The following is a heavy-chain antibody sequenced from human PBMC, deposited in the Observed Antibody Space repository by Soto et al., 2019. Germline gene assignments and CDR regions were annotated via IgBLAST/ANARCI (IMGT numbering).Heavy chain of an antibody. CDR2: IYPGDSDT. Sequence: DSLKISCKGSGYSFTSYWVGWVRQMPGKGLEWMGIIYPGDSDTRYSPSFQGQVTISADKSISTAYLQWSSLKASDTAMYYCARRLGEKNYDFWSGYYHGMAVGGQGTTVTVS. D-gene: IGHD3-3*01. J-gene: IGHJ6*02. V-gene: IGHV5-51*01. CDR3: ARRLGEKNYDFWSGYYHGMAV. CDR1: GYSFTSYW.